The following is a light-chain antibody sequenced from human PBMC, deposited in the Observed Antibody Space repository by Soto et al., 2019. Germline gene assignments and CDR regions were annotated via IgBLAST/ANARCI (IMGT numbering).Light chain of an antibody. V-gene: IGLV2-8*01. CDR1: SSDVGGYKY. CDR2: EVN. Sequence: QSALTQPPSASGSPGQSVTISCTGTSSDVGGYKYVSWYQQHPGKAPKLIIHEVNERPSGVPDRFSGSKSGNTASLTVSGLQAEDEADYYCSSYAGSNILVFGGGTKLTVL. CDR3: SSYAGSNILV. J-gene: IGLJ2*01.